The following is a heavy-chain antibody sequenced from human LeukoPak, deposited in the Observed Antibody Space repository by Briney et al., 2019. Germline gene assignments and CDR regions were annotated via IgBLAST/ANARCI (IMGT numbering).Heavy chain of an antibody. D-gene: IGHD6-19*01. CDR2: IYHSGST. J-gene: IGHJ4*02. V-gene: IGHV4-38-2*02. Sequence: SETLSLTCCVSGYSISRAYYWGWIRQPPGKGLEWIGSIYHSGSTYYNPSLKSRVTISLYTSKNQVSLQLSSVTAADTAVYFCARDCRIAGAGYYYFDYWGPGTLVTVSS. CDR3: ARDCRIAGAGYYYFDY. CDR1: GYSISRAYY.